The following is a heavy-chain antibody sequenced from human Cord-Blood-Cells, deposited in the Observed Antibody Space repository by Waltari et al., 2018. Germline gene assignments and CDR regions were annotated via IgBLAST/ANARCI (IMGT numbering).Heavy chain of an antibody. Sequence: QVQLQQWGAGLLKPSETLSLTCAVYGGSFSGYYWSWIRQPPGKGLEWIGEINQSGSTNYNPSRKSRVTRSVDTSKNQFSLKLSSVTAADTAVYYCARGGRSRAVAGIYYFDYWGQGTLVTVSS. D-gene: IGHD6-19*01. CDR3: ARGGRSRAVAGIYYFDY. CDR1: GGSFSGYY. CDR2: INQSGST. V-gene: IGHV4-34*01. J-gene: IGHJ4*02.